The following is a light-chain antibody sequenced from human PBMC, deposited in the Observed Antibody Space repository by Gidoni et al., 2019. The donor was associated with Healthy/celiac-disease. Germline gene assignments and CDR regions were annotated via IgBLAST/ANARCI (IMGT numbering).Light chain of an antibody. CDR3: SSYTSSSTVV. J-gene: IGLJ2*01. CDR1: SSDVGGYNY. CDR2: EVS. Sequence: QSALTPPAYAAGSPGQSITISCTGTSSDVGGYNYVSWYQQHPGKAPKLMIYEVSNRPSGVSNRFSGSKSGNTASLTISGLQAEDEADYYCSSYTSSSTVVFGGGTKLTVL. V-gene: IGLV2-14*01.